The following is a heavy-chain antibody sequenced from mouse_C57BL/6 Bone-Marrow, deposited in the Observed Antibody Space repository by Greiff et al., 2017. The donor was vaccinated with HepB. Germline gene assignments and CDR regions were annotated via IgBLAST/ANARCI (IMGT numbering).Heavy chain of an antibody. CDR2: IHPNSGST. J-gene: IGHJ2*01. Sequence: QVQLKQSGAELVKPGASVKLSCKASGYTFTSYWMHWVKQRPGQGLEWIGMIHPNSGSTNYHEKFKSKSTLTVDKSSSTAYMQLSSLTSEDSAVYYWAREGYSNDESYFDYWGQGTTLTVSS. CDR1: GYTFTSYW. D-gene: IGHD2-12*01. CDR3: AREGYSNDESYFDY. V-gene: IGHV1-64*01.